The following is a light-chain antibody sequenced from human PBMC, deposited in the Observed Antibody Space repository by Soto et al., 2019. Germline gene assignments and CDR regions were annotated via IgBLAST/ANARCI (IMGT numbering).Light chain of an antibody. V-gene: IGKV1-5*03. CDR2: KGS. J-gene: IGKJ1*01. CDR1: QSINSW. CDR3: QQYDSYPWT. Sequence: DIQMTQSPSTLSASVGDRVTITCRASQSINSWLAWYQQKPGKAPKLLIYKGSSLQSGVPSRFSGSGSGTEFTLTIGSLQPDDFAGYYCQQYDSYPWTFGQGTKVEIK.